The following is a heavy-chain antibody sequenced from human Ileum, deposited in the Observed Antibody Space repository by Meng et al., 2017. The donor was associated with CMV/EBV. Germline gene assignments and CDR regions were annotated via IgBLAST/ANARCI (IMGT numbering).Heavy chain of an antibody. CDR3: AGSLIAFGGAVLES. CDR2: INFTGNT. V-gene: IGHV4-30-4*01. D-gene: IGHD3-16*01. J-gene: IGHJ4*02. Sequence: SEASISSADHYWSWIRQSPGKGLEWIGYINFTGNTHDEPSLKSRVSITVDASNNQYSLKVNTVTAADAAVYYYAGSLIAFGGAVLESWGQGTLVTVSS. CDR1: EASISSADHY.